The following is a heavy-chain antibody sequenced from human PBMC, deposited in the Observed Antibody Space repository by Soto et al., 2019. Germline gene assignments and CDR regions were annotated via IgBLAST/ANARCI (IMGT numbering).Heavy chain of an antibody. CDR3: ARQHLSAAGQPYYYYYGMDV. CDR2: IDPSDSYT. V-gene: IGHV5-10-1*01. Sequence: RGESLKISCKGSGYSFTSYWISWVRQMPGKGLEWMGRIDPSDSYTNYSPSFQGHVTISADKSISTAYLQWSSLKASDTAMYYCARQHLSAAGQPYYYYYGMDVWGQGTTVTVSS. CDR1: GYSFTSYW. D-gene: IGHD6-13*01. J-gene: IGHJ6*02.